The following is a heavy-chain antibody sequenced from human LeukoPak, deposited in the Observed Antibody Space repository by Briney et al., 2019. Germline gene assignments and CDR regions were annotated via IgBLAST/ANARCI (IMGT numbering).Heavy chain of an antibody. V-gene: IGHV1-46*01. Sequence: AASVTVSCKASGYTFISYYMHWVRQAPGQGLEWMGIINPRSGSTSNAQKFQGRVTMTRDTSTSTVYMELSSLRSEDTAVYYCARTYYYDSSGYYYFDYWGQGTLVTVSS. CDR2: INPRSGST. D-gene: IGHD3-22*01. CDR1: GYTFISYY. CDR3: ARTYYYDSSGYYYFDY. J-gene: IGHJ4*02.